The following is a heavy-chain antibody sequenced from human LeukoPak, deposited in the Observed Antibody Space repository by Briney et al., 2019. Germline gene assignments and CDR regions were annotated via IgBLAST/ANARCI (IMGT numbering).Heavy chain of an antibody. D-gene: IGHD3-22*01. Sequence: LSCXXSGXTFSSYGMHWVRQAPGKGLEWVAVIWYDGSNKYYADSVKGRFTISRDNSKNTLYLQMNSLRAEDTAVYYCARGFDDSSGYYFDYWGQGTLVTVSS. J-gene: IGHJ4*02. V-gene: IGHV3-33*01. CDR1: GXTFSSYG. CDR3: ARGFDDSSGYYFDY. CDR2: IWYDGSNK.